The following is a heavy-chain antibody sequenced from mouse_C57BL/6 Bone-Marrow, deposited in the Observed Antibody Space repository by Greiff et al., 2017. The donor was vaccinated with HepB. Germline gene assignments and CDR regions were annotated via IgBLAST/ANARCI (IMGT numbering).Heavy chain of an antibody. D-gene: IGHD2-5*01. CDR3: ARYSNYGTY. V-gene: IGHV1-19*01. Sequence: EVKLQESGPVLVKPGASVKMSCKASGYTFTDYYMNWVKQSHGKSLEWIGVINPYNGGTSYNQKFKGKATLTVDKSSSTAYMELNSLTSEDSAVYYCARYSNYGTYWGQGTLVTVSA. CDR1: GYTFTDYY. CDR2: INPYNGGT. J-gene: IGHJ3*01.